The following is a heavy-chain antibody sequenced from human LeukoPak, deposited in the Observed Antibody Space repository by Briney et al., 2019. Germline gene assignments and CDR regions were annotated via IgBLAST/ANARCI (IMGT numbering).Heavy chain of an antibody. V-gene: IGHV3-64*01. CDR1: GFTLSSYS. J-gene: IGHJ3*02. CDR3: ARVAAVGTAAFDI. CDR2: ISYNGGST. D-gene: IGHD6-13*01. Sequence: TGGPLRLSCAASGFTLSSYSMHWVRQAPGKGLEYVLAISYNGGSTYYANSVKGRFTISRDSSKNTLYLQMGSLRTEDMAVYYCARVAAVGTAAFDIWGQGTMVTVSS.